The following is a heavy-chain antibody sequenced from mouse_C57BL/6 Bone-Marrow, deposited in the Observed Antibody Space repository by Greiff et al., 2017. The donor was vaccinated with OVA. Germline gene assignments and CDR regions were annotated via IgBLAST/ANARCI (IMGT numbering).Heavy chain of an antibody. CDR1: GFNIKNTY. CDR3: ARSLITTVVGWYFDV. Sequence: EVQLQQSVAELVRPGASVKLSCTASGFNIKNTYMHWVKQRPEQGLEWIGRIDPANGNTKYAPKFQGKATITADTSSNTAYLQLSSLTSEDTAIYYCARSLITTVVGWYFDVWGTGTTVTVSS. J-gene: IGHJ1*03. V-gene: IGHV14-3*01. CDR2: IDPANGNT. D-gene: IGHD1-1*01.